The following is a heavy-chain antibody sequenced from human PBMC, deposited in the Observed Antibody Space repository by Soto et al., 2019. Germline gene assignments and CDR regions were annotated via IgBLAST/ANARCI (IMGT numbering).Heavy chain of an antibody. J-gene: IGHJ6*02. V-gene: IGHV3-33*01. Sequence: GGSLRISCAASGLTFSSSGMHWVRQDPGKGLEWVAVIWYDGSNKYYADSVKGRFTISRDNSKNTLYLQMNSLRAEDTAVYYCARDLLSSSWYYPYYYYGMDVWGQGTTVTVSS. CDR3: ARDLLSSSWYYPYYYYGMDV. CDR1: GLTFSSSG. CDR2: IWYDGSNK. D-gene: IGHD6-13*01.